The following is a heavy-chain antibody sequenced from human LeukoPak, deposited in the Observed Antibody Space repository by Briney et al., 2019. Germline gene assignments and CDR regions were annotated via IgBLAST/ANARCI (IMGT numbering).Heavy chain of an antibody. V-gene: IGHV3-15*01. D-gene: IGHD5-12*01. CDR2: IKTTTVGGTT. CDR3: TTDFFQGYSGS. CDR1: GFTFSSYA. Sequence: GGSLRLSCAASGFTFSSYAMSWVRQAPGKGLECVGRIKTTTVGGTTDYAAPVKGRFTISRDDSKNMVYLQMKSLQTEDTAVYYCTTDFFQGYSGSWGQGTLVTVSS. J-gene: IGHJ5*02.